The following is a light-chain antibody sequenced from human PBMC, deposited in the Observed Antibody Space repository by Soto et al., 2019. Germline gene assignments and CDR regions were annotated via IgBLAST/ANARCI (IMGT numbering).Light chain of an antibody. CDR1: QSINRW. CDR2: KAS. V-gene: IGKV1-5*03. CDR3: QQYNSYLLT. J-gene: IGKJ4*01. Sequence: DIQMTQSPSTLSASVGDRVTITCRASQSINRWLAWYQQRPGKAPKLLISKASSLERGVPSRFSGSGSGTEFTLTLSNLQPDDSATYYRQQYNSYLLTFGGGTRVEIK.